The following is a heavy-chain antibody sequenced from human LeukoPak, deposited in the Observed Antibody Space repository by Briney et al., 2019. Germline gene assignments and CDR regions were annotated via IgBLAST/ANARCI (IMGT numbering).Heavy chain of an antibody. V-gene: IGHV4-34*01. D-gene: IGHD3-22*01. CDR2: INHSGST. Sequence: PSETLSLTCAVYGGSFSGYYWSWIRQPPGKGLEWIGEINHSGSTNYNPSLKSRVTISVDTSKNQFSLKLSSVTAADTAVYYCARRSPHYYDSSGYPDAFDIWGQGTMVTVSS. J-gene: IGHJ3*02. CDR3: ARRSPHYYDSSGYPDAFDI. CDR1: GGSFSGYY.